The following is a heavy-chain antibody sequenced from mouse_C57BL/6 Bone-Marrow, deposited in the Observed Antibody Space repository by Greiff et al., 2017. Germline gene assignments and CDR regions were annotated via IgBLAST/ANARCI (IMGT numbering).Heavy chain of an antibody. V-gene: IGHV1-69*01. Sequence: QVQLQQPGAELVMPGASVKLSCKASGYTFTSYWMHWVKQRPGQGLEWIGEIDPSDSYTNYNQKFKGKSTLTVDKSSSTAYMQLSSLTSEDSAVYYCAREDDGYYSAWFAYWGQGTVVTVSA. J-gene: IGHJ3*01. D-gene: IGHD2-3*01. CDR2: IDPSDSYT. CDR3: AREDDGYYSAWFAY. CDR1: GYTFTSYW.